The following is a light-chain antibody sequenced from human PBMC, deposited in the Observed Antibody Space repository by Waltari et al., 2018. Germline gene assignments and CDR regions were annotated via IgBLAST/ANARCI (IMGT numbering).Light chain of an antibody. Sequence: TVMTQSPATLSVSPVQTATLSCRASQILSNYLAWYQQKPGQAPRLLIYDASTRATGIPARFSGSGYGTEFTLAISSLQSEDSAVYYCQQYGSGPLTFGGGTKVEFK. CDR3: QQYGSGPLT. J-gene: IGKJ4*01. CDR1: QILSNY. CDR2: DAS. V-gene: IGKV3-15*01.